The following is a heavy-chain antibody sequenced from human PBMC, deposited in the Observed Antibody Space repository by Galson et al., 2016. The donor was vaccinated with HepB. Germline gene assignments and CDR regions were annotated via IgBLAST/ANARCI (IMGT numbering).Heavy chain of an antibody. D-gene: IGHD6-19*01. Sequence: SLRLSCAASGFTFSSYPMNWVRQAPGKGLEWVASIKEDGSKSFYADSVKGRFTISRDNVENSLSLQMHSLRAEDTAVYYCARYGDEAGWNFHQWGQGTLVTVSS. CDR3: ARYGDEAGWNFHQ. J-gene: IGHJ1*01. V-gene: IGHV3-7*03. CDR1: GFTFSSYP. CDR2: IKEDGSKS.